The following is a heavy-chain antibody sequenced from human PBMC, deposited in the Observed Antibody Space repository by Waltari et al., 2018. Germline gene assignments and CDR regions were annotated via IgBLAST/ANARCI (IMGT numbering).Heavy chain of an antibody. CDR3: ARGMGYCSGGSCYSKDWFDP. J-gene: IGHJ5*02. D-gene: IGHD2-15*01. CDR2: ISYDGSNK. CDR1: GFTFSSYA. V-gene: IGHV3-30-3*01. Sequence: SGFTFSSYAMHWVRQAPGKGLEWVAVISYDGSNKYYADSVKGRFTISRDNSKNTLYLQMNSLRAEDTAVYYCARGMGYCSGGSCYSKDWFDPWGQGTLVTVSS.